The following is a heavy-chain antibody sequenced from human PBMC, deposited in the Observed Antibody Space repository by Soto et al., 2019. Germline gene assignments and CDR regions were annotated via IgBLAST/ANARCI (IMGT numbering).Heavy chain of an antibody. CDR3: ASSRLGGTGYFYGMDV. CDR2: IIPIFGTA. J-gene: IGHJ6*02. CDR1: GGTFSSYA. Sequence: QVQLVQSGAEVKKPGSSVKVSCKASGGTFSSYAISWVRQAPGQGLEWKGGIIPIFGTADYAQKFQGGVTITADASTSTAYMELSSLRSEDTAVYYCASSRLGGTGYFYGMDVWGQGTTVTVSS. D-gene: IGHD3-16*01. V-gene: IGHV1-69*12.